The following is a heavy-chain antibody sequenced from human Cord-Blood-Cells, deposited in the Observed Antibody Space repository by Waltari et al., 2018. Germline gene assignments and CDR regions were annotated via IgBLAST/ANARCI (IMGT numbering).Heavy chain of an antibody. CDR1: VGSISSSSYY. Sequence: QLQLQESGPGLVKPSETLSLTCTVSVGSISSSSYYWGWIRQPPGTGLEWIGSIYYSGSTYYNPSLKSRVTISVDTSKNQFSLKLSSVTAADTAVYYCARRLRYCSSTSCYNWFDPWGQGTLVTVSS. V-gene: IGHV4-39*01. CDR3: ARRLRYCSSTSCYNWFDP. J-gene: IGHJ5*02. D-gene: IGHD2-2*01. CDR2: IYYSGST.